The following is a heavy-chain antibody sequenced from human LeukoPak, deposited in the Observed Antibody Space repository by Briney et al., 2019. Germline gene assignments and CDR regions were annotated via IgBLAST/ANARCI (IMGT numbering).Heavy chain of an antibody. D-gene: IGHD3-16*02. V-gene: IGHV1-8*01. CDR2: MNPNSGNT. CDR1: GYTFTSYD. J-gene: IGHJ4*02. Sequence: ASVKVSCKASGYTFTSYDINWVRQATGQGLEWMGWMNPNSGNTGYAQKFQGRVTMTRNTSISTAYMELSSLRSEDTAVYYCARAGQYVWGSYRYTGEDYWGQGTLVTVSS. CDR3: ARAGQYVWGSYRYTGEDY.